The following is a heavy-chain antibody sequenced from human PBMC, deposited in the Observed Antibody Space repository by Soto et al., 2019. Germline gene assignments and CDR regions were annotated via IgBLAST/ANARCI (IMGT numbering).Heavy chain of an antibody. CDR3: ANSSFTGQSLDWFDP. J-gene: IGHJ5*02. CDR1: GYTFTSYA. V-gene: IGHV1-3*01. CDR2: INGGNGNT. Sequence: ASVKVSWKASGYTFTSYAMHWVRQAPGQRLEWMGWINGGNGNTKYSQKFRGRVTITRDTSASTAYMELSSLRSEDTAVYYCANSSFTGQSLDWFDPWGQGTLVTVSS. D-gene: IGHD7-27*01.